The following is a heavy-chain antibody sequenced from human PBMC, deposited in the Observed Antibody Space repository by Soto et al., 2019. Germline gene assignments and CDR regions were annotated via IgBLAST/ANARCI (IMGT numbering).Heavy chain of an antibody. D-gene: IGHD3-3*01. V-gene: IGHV3-23*01. CDR1: GFTFSSYA. J-gene: IGHJ6*02. CDR2: ISGSGGST. CDR3: ASPAWSGYYTTGYYGMDV. Sequence: GGSLRLSCAASGFTFSSYAMSWVRQAPGKGLEWVSAISGSGGSTYYADSVKGRFTISRDNSKNTLYLQMNSLRAEDTAVYYCASPAWSGYYTTGYYGMDVWGQGTTVTVSS.